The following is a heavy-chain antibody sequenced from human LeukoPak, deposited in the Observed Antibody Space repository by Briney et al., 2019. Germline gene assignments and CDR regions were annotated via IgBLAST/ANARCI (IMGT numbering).Heavy chain of an antibody. CDR3: AGSSTSCYTCWFDP. CDR1: GGTFSSYA. J-gene: IGHJ5*02. D-gene: IGHD2-2*02. V-gene: IGHV1-69*05. Sequence: GASVKVSCKASGGTFSSYAISWVRQAPGQGLEWMGGIIPIFGTANYAQKFQGRVTITTDESTSTAYMELSSLRSEDTAVYYCAGSSTSCYTCWFDPWGQGTLVTVSS. CDR2: IIPIFGTA.